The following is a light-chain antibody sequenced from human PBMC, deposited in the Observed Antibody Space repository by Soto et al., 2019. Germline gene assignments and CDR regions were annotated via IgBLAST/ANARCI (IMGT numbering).Light chain of an antibody. J-gene: IGLJ2*01. Sequence: QSVLTQPASVSGSPGQSITISCTGTSSDVGGYNFVSWYQHHPGKAPQVMIYEVTNRPSGVSNRFSGSKSGNTASLTISGLLAEDEADYYCSSYTSSSTVVFGGGTQLTVL. CDR1: SSDVGGYNF. CDR2: EVT. V-gene: IGLV2-14*01. CDR3: SSYTSSSTVV.